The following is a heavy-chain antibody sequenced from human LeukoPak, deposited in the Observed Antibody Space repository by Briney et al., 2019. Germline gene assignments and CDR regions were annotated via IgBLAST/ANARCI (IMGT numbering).Heavy chain of an antibody. V-gene: IGHV3-7*01. CDR1: GFSFSDYW. J-gene: IGHJ4*02. CDR2: INQDGSEG. CDR3: SRSLDY. Sequence: GGSLRLSCAASGFSFSDYWVDWVRQSPGKGMEWVANINQDGSEGYYADSVKVRFTISRDNAKNSLYLQMNKLRAEDTAVYYCSRSLDYWGQGALVTVSS.